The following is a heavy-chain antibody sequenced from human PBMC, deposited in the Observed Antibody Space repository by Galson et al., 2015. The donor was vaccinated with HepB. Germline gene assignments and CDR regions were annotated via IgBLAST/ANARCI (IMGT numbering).Heavy chain of an antibody. V-gene: IGHV5-51*03. J-gene: IGHJ5*02. D-gene: IGHD4-23*01. CDR3: ARFATVVA. CDR1: GYSFTSYW. CDR2: MYPGDSDT. Sequence: SGTEAAKPGESLTISCMGSGYSFTSYWIGWGRQMPGQSLEWMGIMYPGDSDTRYSPSFQGQVTISGDKAISPAYLQWSSLKAWDTAMYYCARFATVVAWGQGTLVTVSS.